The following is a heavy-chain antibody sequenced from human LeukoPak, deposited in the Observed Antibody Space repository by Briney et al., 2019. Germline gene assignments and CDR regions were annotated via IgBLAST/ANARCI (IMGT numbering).Heavy chain of an antibody. CDR3: VRPLTSAGSNYYYYGMDV. Sequence: GASVKVSCKASGYTVTGYYMHWVRQAPGQGREWMGWINPNSGGTNYAQKFQGRVTMTRDTSISTAYMELSRLRSDDTAVYYCVRPLTSAGSNYYYYGMDVWGPGTTVAVSS. CDR1: GYTVTGYY. V-gene: IGHV1-2*02. J-gene: IGHJ6*02. D-gene: IGHD6-13*01. CDR2: INPNSGGT.